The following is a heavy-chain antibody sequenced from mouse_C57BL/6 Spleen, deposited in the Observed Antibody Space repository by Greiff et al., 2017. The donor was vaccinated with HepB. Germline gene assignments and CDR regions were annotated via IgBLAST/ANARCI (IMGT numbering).Heavy chain of an antibody. CDR3: ASRAVVAKGYAMDF. D-gene: IGHD1-1*01. Sequence: VQLQQSGAELVKPGASVKMSCKASGYTFTTYPIEWMKQNHGKSLEWIGNVHPYNDDTKYNEKFKGKATLTVEKSSSTVYFELSRLTSADSAVYYCASRAVVAKGYAMDFWGQGTSVTVSS. J-gene: IGHJ4*01. CDR1: GYTFTTYP. CDR2: VHPYNDDT. V-gene: IGHV1-47*01.